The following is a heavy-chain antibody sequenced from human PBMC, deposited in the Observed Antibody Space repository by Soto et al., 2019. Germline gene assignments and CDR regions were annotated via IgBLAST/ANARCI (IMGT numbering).Heavy chain of an antibody. D-gene: IGHD5-18*01. Sequence: GGSLRLSCAASGFTFSSYAMHWVRQAPGKGLEWVAVISYDGSNKYYADSVKGRFTISRDNSKNTLYLQMNSLRAEDTAVYYCARGHTAMVTGAFDIWGQGTMVTVSS. V-gene: IGHV3-30-3*01. J-gene: IGHJ3*02. CDR3: ARGHTAMVTGAFDI. CDR1: GFTFSSYA. CDR2: ISYDGSNK.